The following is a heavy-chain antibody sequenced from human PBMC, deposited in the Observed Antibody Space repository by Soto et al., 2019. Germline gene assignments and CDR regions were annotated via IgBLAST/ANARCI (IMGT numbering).Heavy chain of an antibody. CDR3: ANLQARSSGWQEG. Sequence: VESLRLSCAASGFTFSSYGMHWVRQAPGEGLEWVAVISYYVSNKYYADSVKGRFTISRDNSKNTLYLQMNSLRAEDTAVYYCANLQARSSGWQEGWGQGTLVTVSS. V-gene: IGHV3-30*18. CDR1: GFTFSSYG. D-gene: IGHD6-19*01. CDR2: ISYYVSNK. J-gene: IGHJ4*02.